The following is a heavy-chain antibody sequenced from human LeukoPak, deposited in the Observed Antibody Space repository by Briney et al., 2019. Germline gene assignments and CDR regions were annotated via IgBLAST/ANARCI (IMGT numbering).Heavy chain of an antibody. V-gene: IGHV3-23*01. CDR1: GFTFSSYA. CDR3: AKSGHVTMVRGVPFDP. CDR2: ISGSGGST. J-gene: IGHJ5*02. D-gene: IGHD3-10*01. Sequence: GGSLRLSCAASGFTFSSYAMSWVRQAPGKGLEWVSAISGSGGSTYYADSVKGRFTISRDNSKITLYLQMNSLRAEDTAVYYCAKSGHVTMVRGVPFDPWGQGTLVTVSS.